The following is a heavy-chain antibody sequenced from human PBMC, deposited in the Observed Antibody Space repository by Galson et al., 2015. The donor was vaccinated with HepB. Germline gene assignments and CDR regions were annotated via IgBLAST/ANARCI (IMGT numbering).Heavy chain of an antibody. V-gene: IGHV3-53*01. D-gene: IGHD1-26*01. CDR3: AKGESGGYLMGFEY. CDR1: GFTVSSNY. CDR2: IYSGGST. Sequence: SLRLSCAASGFTVSSNYMSWDRQAPGKGLEWVSVIYSGGSTYYADSVKGRFTISRDNSKNTLYLQMNSLRVEDTAVYYCAKGESGGYLMGFEYWGQGTLVTVSS. J-gene: IGHJ4*02.